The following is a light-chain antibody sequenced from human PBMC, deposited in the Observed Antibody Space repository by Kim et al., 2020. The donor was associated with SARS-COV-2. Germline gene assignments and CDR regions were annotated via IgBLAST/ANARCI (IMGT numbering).Light chain of an antibody. J-gene: IGKJ1*01. V-gene: IGKV3-20*01. CDR1: QTVNSNY. CDR3: QQYGSSPQT. CDR2: GAS. Sequence: SPGERATLSCRASQTVNSNYLAWYQHKPGQGPRLLIHGASSRATGIPDRFSGSGSGTDFTLTISRLEPEDFAVYHCQQYGSSPQTFGQGTKVDIK.